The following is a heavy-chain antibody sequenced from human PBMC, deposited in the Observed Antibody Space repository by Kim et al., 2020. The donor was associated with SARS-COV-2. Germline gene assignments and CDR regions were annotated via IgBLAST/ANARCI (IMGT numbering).Heavy chain of an antibody. CDR3: ARRGSPHSNWFEP. V-gene: IGHV4-39*01. CDR1: GGSIRSSDHY. CDR2: IYDGEHT. Sequence: SETLSLTCTVSGGSIRSSDHYWGWIRQSPGKGLEWIGSIYDGEHTYFNSYLKSRIAISVDTSKNQFSLRMNSVTAADTAVYYCARRGSPHSNWFEPWGQGTLVTVSS. D-gene: IGHD3-16*01. J-gene: IGHJ5*02.